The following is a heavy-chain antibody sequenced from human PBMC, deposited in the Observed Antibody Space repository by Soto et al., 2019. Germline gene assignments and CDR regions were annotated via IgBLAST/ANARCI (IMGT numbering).Heavy chain of an antibody. CDR2: THYSGST. J-gene: IGHJ4*02. Sequence: SETLSLTCTVSGGSTSSSSFYWGWIRQPPGKGLEYIGSTHYSGSTYYNPSLKSRVTISVDTSKNQLSLTLSSVTAADTGVYYCAGQVGNSGFDHGYFDYWGQGALVTVSS. CDR3: AGQVGNSGFDHGYFDY. CDR1: GGSTSSSSFY. V-gene: IGHV4-39*01. D-gene: IGHD5-12*01.